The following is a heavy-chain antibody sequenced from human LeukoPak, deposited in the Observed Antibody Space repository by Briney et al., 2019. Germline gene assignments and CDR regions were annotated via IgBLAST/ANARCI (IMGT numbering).Heavy chain of an antibody. D-gene: IGHD3-10*01. CDR2: INSDGSST. V-gene: IGHV3-74*01. CDR1: GFTFSSYW. J-gene: IGHJ4*02. Sequence: PGGSLRLSCAASGFTFSSYWMHWVRQAPGKGLVWVSYINSDGSSTSYADSVKGRFTISRDNAKNTLYLQMNSLRAEDTAVYYCARVTGSGSYYNPFDYWGQGTLVTVSS. CDR3: ARVTGSGSYYNPFDY.